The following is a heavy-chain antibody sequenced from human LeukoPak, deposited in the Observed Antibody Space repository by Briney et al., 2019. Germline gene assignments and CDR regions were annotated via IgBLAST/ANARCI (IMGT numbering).Heavy chain of an antibody. J-gene: IGHJ6*03. CDR3: ARERITTNYYYYMDV. Sequence: PSETLSLTCTVSGDSISSSSYYWGWIRQPPGKGLEWIGTIFYSGDTYYNPSLKSRITISVDTSKNQFSLKLNSVTAADTAVYYCARERITTNYYYYMDVWGKGTTVTISS. V-gene: IGHV4-39*07. D-gene: IGHD3-10*01. CDR1: GDSISSSSYY. CDR2: IFYSGDT.